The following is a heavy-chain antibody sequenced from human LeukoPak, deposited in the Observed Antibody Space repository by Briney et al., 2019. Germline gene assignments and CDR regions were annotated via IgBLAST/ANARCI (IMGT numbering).Heavy chain of an antibody. CDR1: GGSFSGYY. Sequence: PSETLSLTCAVYGGSFSGYYWSWIRQPPGKGLEWIGEINHSGSTNYNPSLKSRVTILVDTSKNQFSLKLSSVTAADTAVYYCARVNYYDSSGYYYLCFDYWGQGTLVTVSS. CDR3: ARVNYYDSSGYYYLCFDY. CDR2: INHSGST. D-gene: IGHD3-22*01. V-gene: IGHV4-34*01. J-gene: IGHJ4*02.